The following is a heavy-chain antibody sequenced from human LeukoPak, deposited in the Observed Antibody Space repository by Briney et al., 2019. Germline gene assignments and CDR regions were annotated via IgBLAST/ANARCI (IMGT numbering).Heavy chain of an antibody. D-gene: IGHD6-13*01. CDR1: GFTFGDYA. CDR3: TRVASSSWTWGTFDY. J-gene: IGHJ4*02. CDR2: IRSKAYGGTT. V-gene: IGHV3-49*03. Sequence: PGGSLRLSCTASGFTFGDYAMSWFRQAPGKGLEWVGFIRSKAYGGTTEYAASVKSRFTISRDDSKSIAYLQMNSLKTEDTAVYYWTRVASSSWTWGTFDYWGQGTLVTVSS.